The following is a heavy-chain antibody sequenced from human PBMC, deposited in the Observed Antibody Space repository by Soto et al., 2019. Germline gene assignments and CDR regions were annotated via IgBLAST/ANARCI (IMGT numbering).Heavy chain of an antibody. Sequence: QVELQESGPGLVKPSGTLSLTCVVSGNSISTTNWWSWVRQSPGKGLEWIGEIYHSGSTNYNPSLKSRVTISVDKSKNQFSLKLISVTAADTAVYYCARDVGYHYDGSPSGQFDFWGQGTLVTVSS. J-gene: IGHJ4*02. CDR2: IYHSGST. CDR3: ARDVGYHYDGSPSGQFDF. CDR1: GNSISTTNW. V-gene: IGHV4-4*02. D-gene: IGHD3-22*01.